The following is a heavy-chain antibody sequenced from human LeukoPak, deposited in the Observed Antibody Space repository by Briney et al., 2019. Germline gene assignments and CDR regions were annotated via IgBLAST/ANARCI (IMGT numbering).Heavy chain of an antibody. CDR2: IYSGDRT. Sequence: GGSLILSCAASGFSVNNLYMSSVRQAPGKGLEWVSVIYSGDRTYYADSVTGRFTISRDTSTNTVYLQMSSLRPHETCVYYWARDGEYSYGYGFDYWGQGTLVTVSS. CDR3: ARDGEYSYGYGFDY. J-gene: IGHJ4*02. CDR1: GFSVNNLY. V-gene: IGHV3-66*01. D-gene: IGHD5-18*01.